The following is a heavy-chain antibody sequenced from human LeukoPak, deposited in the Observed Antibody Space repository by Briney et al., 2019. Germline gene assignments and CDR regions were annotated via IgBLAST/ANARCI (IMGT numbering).Heavy chain of an antibody. J-gene: IGHJ4*02. Sequence: GESLKISCKGSGYIFTNYWIGWVRQMPGKGLEWMGIIYPGDSDTRYSPSFQGQVTISADKSTSTAYLQWSSLKASDTAMYYCARLKGYYDSSGSLFDYGGQGTLVTVSS. CDR1: GYIFTNYW. CDR2: IYPGDSDT. V-gene: IGHV5-51*01. D-gene: IGHD3-22*01. CDR3: ARLKGYYDSSGSLFDY.